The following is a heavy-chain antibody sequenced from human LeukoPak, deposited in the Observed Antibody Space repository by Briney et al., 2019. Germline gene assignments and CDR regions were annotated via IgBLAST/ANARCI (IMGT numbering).Heavy chain of an antibody. V-gene: IGHV4-4*07. CDR1: GGSISSYY. CDR3: ARGFGELYQDPFDY. J-gene: IGHJ4*02. Sequence: PPETLSLTCTVSGGSISSYYWSWIRQPAGKGLEWIGRIYTSGSTNYNPSLKSRVTMSVDTSKNQFSLKLSSVTAADTAVYYWARGFGELYQDPFDYWGQGTLVTVSS. D-gene: IGHD3-10*01. CDR2: IYTSGST.